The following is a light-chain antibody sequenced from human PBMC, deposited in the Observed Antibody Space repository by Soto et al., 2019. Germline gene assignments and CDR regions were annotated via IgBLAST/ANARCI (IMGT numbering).Light chain of an antibody. V-gene: IGLV2-11*01. CDR1: SSDVGAYNY. CDR2: DVD. Sequence: QLVLTQPRSVSGSPGQSVTISCAGTSSDVGAYNYVSWYQQYPGKAPKFIIYDVDKRPSGVPDRFSGSKSGNTASLTISGLQADDEADYYCCSFAGQDTLGIFGGGTKLTVL. CDR3: CSFAGQDTLGI. J-gene: IGLJ2*01.